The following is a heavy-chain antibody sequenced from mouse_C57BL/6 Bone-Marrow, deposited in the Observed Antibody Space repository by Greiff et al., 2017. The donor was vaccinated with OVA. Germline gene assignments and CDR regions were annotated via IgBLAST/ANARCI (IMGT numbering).Heavy chain of an antibody. CDR2: ISYSGST. J-gene: IGHJ4*01. CDR3: ARALYGYDGGSYAMDY. Sequence: EVQLVESGPGMVKPSQSLSLTCTVTGYSITSGYDWHWIRHFPGNKLEWMGYISYSGSTNYNPSLKSRISITHDTSKNHFFLKLNSVTTEDTATYYCARALYGYDGGSYAMDYWGQGTSVTVSS. D-gene: IGHD2-2*01. CDR1: GYSITSGYD. V-gene: IGHV3-1*01.